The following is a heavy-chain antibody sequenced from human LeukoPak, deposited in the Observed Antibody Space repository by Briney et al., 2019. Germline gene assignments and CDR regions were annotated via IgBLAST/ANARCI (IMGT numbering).Heavy chain of an antibody. CDR3: ARDDGSSYYYYCMDV. J-gene: IGHJ6*02. CDR2: ISSSSSTI. Sequence: GGSLRLSCAASGFTFSSYSMNWVRQAPGKGLEWASYISSSSSTIYYADSVKGRFTISRDNAKNSLYLQMNSLRAEDTAVYYCARDDGSSYYYYCMDVWGQGTTVTVSS. CDR1: GFTFSSYS. D-gene: IGHD2/OR15-2a*01. V-gene: IGHV3-48*01.